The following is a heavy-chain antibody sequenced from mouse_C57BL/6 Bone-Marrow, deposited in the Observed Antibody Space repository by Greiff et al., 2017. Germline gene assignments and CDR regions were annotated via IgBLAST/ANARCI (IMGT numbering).Heavy chain of an antibody. CDR3: ARQIYYGYGRYAMDY. Sequence: EVKLMESGPELVKPGASVKIPCKASGYTFTDYNMDWVKQSHGKSLEWIGDINPNNGGTIYNQKFKGKATLTVDKSSSTAYMELRSLTSEDTAVYYCARQIYYGYGRYAMDYWGQGTSVTVSS. J-gene: IGHJ4*01. V-gene: IGHV1-18*01. CDR2: INPNNGGT. CDR1: GYTFTDYN. D-gene: IGHD2-2*01.